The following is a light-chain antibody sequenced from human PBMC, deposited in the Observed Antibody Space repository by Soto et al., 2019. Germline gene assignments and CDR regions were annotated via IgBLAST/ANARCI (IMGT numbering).Light chain of an antibody. CDR3: SSYTTSSTLEGV. J-gene: IGLJ1*01. CDR1: SSDVCGYNR. Sequence: QSALTQPASVSGSPGQSITISCTGTSSDVCGYNRVSWYQQHPGKAPKLMIYDVTIRPSGVSNRFSCSKSGNTASLTISGLQAEDEAEYYCSSYTTSSTLEGVFGTGTKLTVL. CDR2: DVT. V-gene: IGLV2-14*01.